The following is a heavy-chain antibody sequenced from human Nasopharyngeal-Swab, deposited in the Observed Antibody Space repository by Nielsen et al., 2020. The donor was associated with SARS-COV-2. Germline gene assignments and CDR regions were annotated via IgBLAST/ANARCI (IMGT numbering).Heavy chain of an antibody. CDR2: INHSGST. V-gene: IGHV4-34*01. CDR3: ARGGYDYVWGSYRGYFDY. D-gene: IGHD3-16*02. Sequence: SEPLSLTCAVYGGSFSGYYWSWIRQPPGKGLEWIGEINHSGSTNYNPSLKSRVTISVDTSKNQFSLKLSSVTAADTAVYYCARGGYDYVWGSYRGYFDYWGQGTLVTVSS. J-gene: IGHJ4*02. CDR1: GGSFSGYY.